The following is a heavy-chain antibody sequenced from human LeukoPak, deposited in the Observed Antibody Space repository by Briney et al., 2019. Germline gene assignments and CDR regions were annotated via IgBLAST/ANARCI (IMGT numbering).Heavy chain of an antibody. CDR1: GFTFSGSA. CDR2: IRSKANSYAT. J-gene: IGHJ4*02. CDR3: AKAVVPVISQHYFDY. Sequence: PGGSLRLSCAASGFTFSGSAMHWVRQASGKGLEWVGRIRSKANSYATAYAASVKGRFTISRDNSKNTLYLQMNSLRAEDTAVYYCAKAVVPVISQHYFDYWGQGILVTVSS. D-gene: IGHD3-22*01. V-gene: IGHV3-73*01.